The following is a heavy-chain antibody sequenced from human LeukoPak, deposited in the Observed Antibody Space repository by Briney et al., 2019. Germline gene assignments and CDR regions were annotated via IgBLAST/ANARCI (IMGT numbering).Heavy chain of an antibody. V-gene: IGHV3-66*01. D-gene: IGHD3-22*01. J-gene: IGHJ6*02. CDR1: GFTVSSNY. Sequence: GGSLRLSCAASGFTVSSNYMNRVRQAPGKGLEWVSNIYSGGSTYYADSVKGRFTISRDNSKNTLYLQMNSLSAGDTAVYYCARDSSLDYFDTSASYGMDVWGPGTTVTVSS. CDR2: IYSGGST. CDR3: ARDSSLDYFDTSASYGMDV.